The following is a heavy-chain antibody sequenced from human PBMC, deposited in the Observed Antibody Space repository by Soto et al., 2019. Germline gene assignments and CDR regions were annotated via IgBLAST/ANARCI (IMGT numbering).Heavy chain of an antibody. V-gene: IGHV1-69*01. CDR1: GGTFSKYA. CDR3: ARPLRDRNYYYGMAV. J-gene: IGHJ6*02. Sequence: QVQRVQSGAEMQQPGASVRVSCKASGGTFSKYAFSWVRQAPGQGLEWLGGTIPMFGTPNYAQKFQGRVAISADESTAAVYMELISLRTEDTAVYFCARPLRDRNYYYGMAVWGQGTTVTVSS. D-gene: IGHD3-22*01. CDR2: TIPMFGTP.